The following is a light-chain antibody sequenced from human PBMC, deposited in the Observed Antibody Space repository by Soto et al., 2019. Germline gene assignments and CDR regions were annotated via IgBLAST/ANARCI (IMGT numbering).Light chain of an antibody. J-gene: IGLJ1*01. Sequence: QSALTQPDSVSGSPGHSITISCSGTSSDVGGYNYVSWYQQHPGKAPKLMIYDVSNRPSGVSNRFSGSKSGNTASLTISGLQAEDEADYYCSSYISTSTLNVFGTGTKLTVL. V-gene: IGLV2-14*03. CDR1: SSDVGGYNY. CDR2: DVS. CDR3: SSYISTSTLNV.